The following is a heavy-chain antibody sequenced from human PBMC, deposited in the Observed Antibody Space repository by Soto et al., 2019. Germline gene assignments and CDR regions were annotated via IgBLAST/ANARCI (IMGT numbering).Heavy chain of an antibody. CDR3: ARDYYDSSGYYYYKVYYYYYGMDV. CDR1: GFTFSSYG. J-gene: IGHJ6*02. D-gene: IGHD3-22*01. V-gene: IGHV3-33*01. CDR2: IWYDGSNK. Sequence: QVQLVESGGGVVQPGRSLRLSCAASGFTFSSYGMHWVRQAPGKGLEWVAVIWYDGSNKYYADSVKGRFTISRDNSKNTLYLQMSSLRAEDTAVYYCARDYYDSSGYYYYKVYYYYYGMDVWGQGTTVTVSS.